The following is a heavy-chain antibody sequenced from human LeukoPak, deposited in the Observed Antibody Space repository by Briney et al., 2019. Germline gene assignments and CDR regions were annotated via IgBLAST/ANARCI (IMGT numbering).Heavy chain of an antibody. CDR1: GFTLTTYS. J-gene: IGHJ4*02. D-gene: IGHD3-10*01. CDR3: TRVGNSGSFDY. Sequence: GGSLRLSCAASGFTLTTYSMHWVRQAPGTRLEYVSAISDNGDSTYYADSVKGRFTISRDSSKNTLYLQMGSLRHEDMAIYYCTRVGNSGSFDYWGQGTLVTVSS. CDR2: ISDNGDST. V-gene: IGHV3-64*02.